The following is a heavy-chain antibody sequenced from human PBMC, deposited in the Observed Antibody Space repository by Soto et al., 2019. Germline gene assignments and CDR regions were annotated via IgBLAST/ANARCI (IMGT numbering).Heavy chain of an antibody. CDR2: ISSSSSYI. CDR1: GFTFSSYS. CDR3: ARDYVDSSGYYCNFDY. V-gene: IGHV3-21*01. J-gene: IGHJ4*02. Sequence: EVQLVESGGGLVKPGGSLRLSCAASGFTFSSYSMNWVRQAPGKGLEWVSSISSSSSYIYYADSVKGRFTISRANAKNSLYLQMNSVRAEDTAVYYCARDYVDSSGYYCNFDYWGQGTLVTVSS. D-gene: IGHD3-22*01.